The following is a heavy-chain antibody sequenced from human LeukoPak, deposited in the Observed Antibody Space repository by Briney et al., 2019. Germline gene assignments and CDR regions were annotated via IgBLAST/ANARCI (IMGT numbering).Heavy chain of an antibody. J-gene: IGHJ4*02. CDR2: IYYSGST. CDR1: GGSISSSSYY. CDR3: ARHLVIAAAGAIDY. V-gene: IGHV4-39*01. Sequence: SETLSLTCTVSGGSISSSSYYWGWIRQPPGKGLEWIGSIYYSGSTYYNPSLKSRVTISVDTSKNQFSLKLSSVTAADTAVYYCARHLVIAAAGAIDYWGQGTLVTVSS. D-gene: IGHD6-13*01.